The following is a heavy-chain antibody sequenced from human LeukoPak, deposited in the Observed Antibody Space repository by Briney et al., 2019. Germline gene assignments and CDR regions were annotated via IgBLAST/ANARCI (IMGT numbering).Heavy chain of an antibody. D-gene: IGHD2-2*01. Sequence: SETLSLTWAVYGGSFSGYYWSWIRQPPGKGLEWIGEINHSGSTNYNPSLKSRVTISVDTSKNQFSLKLSSVTAADTAVYYCARGGGYCSSTSCYGAYAVFYNWFDPWGQGTLVTVSS. CDR2: INHSGST. V-gene: IGHV4-34*01. J-gene: IGHJ5*02. CDR3: ARGGGYCSSTSCYGAYAVFYNWFDP. CDR1: GGSFSGYY.